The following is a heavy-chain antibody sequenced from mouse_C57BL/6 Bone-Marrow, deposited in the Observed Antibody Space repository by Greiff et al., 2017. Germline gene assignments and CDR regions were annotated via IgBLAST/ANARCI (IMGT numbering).Heavy chain of an antibody. J-gene: IGHJ2*01. V-gene: IGHV14-4*01. CDR2: IDPENGDT. CDR3: TTGRGPLFDY. D-gene: IGHD3-1*01. Sequence: VQLQQSGAELVRPGASVKLSCTASGFNIKDDYMHWVKQRPEQGLEWIGWIDPENGDTEYASKFQGKATITADTSSNTAYLQLSSLTSEDTAVYYCTTGRGPLFDYLGQGTTLTVSS. CDR1: GFNIKDDY.